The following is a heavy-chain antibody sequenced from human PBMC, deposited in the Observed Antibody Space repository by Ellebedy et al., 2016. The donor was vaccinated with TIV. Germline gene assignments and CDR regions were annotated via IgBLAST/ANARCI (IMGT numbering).Heavy chain of an antibody. Sequence: ASVKVSXXASGYTFTGYKMHWVRQAPGQGLEWMGWMNPNSGNTGYAQKFQGRVTMTRNTSISTAYMELSSLRSEDTAVYYCARGASLNYYYYGMDVWGQGTTVTVSS. J-gene: IGHJ6*02. V-gene: IGHV1-8*02. CDR1: GYTFTGYK. CDR2: MNPNSGNT. CDR3: ARGASLNYYYYGMDV.